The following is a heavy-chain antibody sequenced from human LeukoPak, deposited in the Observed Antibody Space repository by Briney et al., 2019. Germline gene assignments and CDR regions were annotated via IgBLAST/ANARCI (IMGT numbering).Heavy chain of an antibody. CDR2: IYYSGST. V-gene: IGHV4-39*01. Sequence: SETLSLTCTVSRGSISSSSYYWGWIRQPPGKGLGWLGRIYYSGSTYYNPSLKSRATISVDTSKNQFSLKLSSVTAADTAVYYCATRVIASDNWFDPWGQGTLVTVSS. D-gene: IGHD2-21*01. CDR3: ATRVIASDNWFDP. J-gene: IGHJ5*02. CDR1: RGSISSSSYY.